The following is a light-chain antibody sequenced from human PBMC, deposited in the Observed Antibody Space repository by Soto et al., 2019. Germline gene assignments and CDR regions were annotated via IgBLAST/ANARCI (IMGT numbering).Light chain of an antibody. CDR3: QQYKSEWT. Sequence: IRMTQSPSSLSACTRDRVTITCRASQSFDVWLALYQHKPGGAPQLLIYDVSTLYTGVPSRFSGTGSGTEFNLTISGLQPDDFATYFCQQYKSEWTFGQGTKVDIK. V-gene: IGKV1-5*01. CDR1: QSFDVW. J-gene: IGKJ1*01. CDR2: DVS.